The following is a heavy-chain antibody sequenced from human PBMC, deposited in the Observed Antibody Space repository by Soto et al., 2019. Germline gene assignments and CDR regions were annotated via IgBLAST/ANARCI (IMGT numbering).Heavy chain of an antibody. CDR2: ISGSGGST. J-gene: IGHJ6*02. D-gene: IGHD2-15*01. Sequence: PGGSLRLSCAASGFTFSSYAMSWVRQAPGKGLEWVSAISGSGGSTYYADSVKGRFTISRDNSKNTLYLQMNSLRAEDTAVYYCAKRGYCSGGSCYGPVGGMDIRGQGTTVTVTS. CDR1: GFTFSSYA. CDR3: AKRGYCSGGSCYGPVGGMDI. V-gene: IGHV3-23*01.